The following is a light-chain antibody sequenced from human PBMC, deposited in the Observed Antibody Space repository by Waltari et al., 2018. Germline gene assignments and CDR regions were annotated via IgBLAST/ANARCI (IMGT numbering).Light chain of an antibody. CDR1: QSISNY. CDR2: VAS. Sequence: DIQMTQSPSSLPASVGDRVTITCRASQSISNYLNWYQHKPGEAPKLLVYVASNLQRGFPSRFSGSGSETDFTLTISSLQLEDFATYYCQQSYNAPYTFGQGTNVEIK. CDR3: QQSYNAPYT. V-gene: IGKV1-39*01. J-gene: IGKJ2*01.